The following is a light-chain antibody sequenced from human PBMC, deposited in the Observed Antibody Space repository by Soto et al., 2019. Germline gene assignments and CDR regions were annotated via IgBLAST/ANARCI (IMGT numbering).Light chain of an antibody. CDR1: SGHSSYA. V-gene: IGLV4-69*01. J-gene: IGLJ2*01. Sequence: QLVLTQSPSASASLGASVKLTCTLSSGHSSYAIAWHQQQPEKGPRYLMKLNSDGSHSKGDGIPDRFSGSSSGAERYLTISSIQSEDEADYYCQTWGTGIRVFGGVTKLTVL. CDR2: LNSDGSH. CDR3: QTWGTGIRV.